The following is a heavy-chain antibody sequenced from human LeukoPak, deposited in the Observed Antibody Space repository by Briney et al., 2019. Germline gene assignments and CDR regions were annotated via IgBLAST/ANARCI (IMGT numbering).Heavy chain of an antibody. CDR2: IKGKTDGGTT. J-gene: IGHJ4*02. V-gene: IGHV3-15*01. Sequence: GGSLRLSCAASGFTFSNAWMSWVRQAPGKGLEWVGRIKGKTDGGTTDYAAPVKGRFTISRDDSKNTLYLQMNSLKTEDTAVYYCAGSGYSFDYWGQGTLVTVSS. CDR1: GFTFSNAW. D-gene: IGHD3-22*01. CDR3: AGSGYSFDY.